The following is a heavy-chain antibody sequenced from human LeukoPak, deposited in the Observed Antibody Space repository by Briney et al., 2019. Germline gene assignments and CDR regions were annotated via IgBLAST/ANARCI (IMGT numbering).Heavy chain of an antibody. Sequence: GGSLRLSRAASGFTFSSYSMNWVRQAPGKGLEWVSSISSSSSYIYYADSVKGRFTISRDNAKNSLYLQMNSLRAEDTAVYYCARDSGTTVTPLGYWGQGTLVTVSS. CDR3: ARDSGTTVTPLGY. CDR2: ISSSSSYI. V-gene: IGHV3-21*01. D-gene: IGHD4-17*01. CDR1: GFTFSSYS. J-gene: IGHJ4*02.